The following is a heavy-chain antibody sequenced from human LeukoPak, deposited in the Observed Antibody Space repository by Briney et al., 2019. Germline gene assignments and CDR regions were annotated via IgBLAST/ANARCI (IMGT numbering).Heavy chain of an antibody. Sequence: ASVKVSCKASGYAFTDYYMHWVRQAPGQGLEWMGWINPNSGGTNYAQKFQGRVTMTRDTSISTAYMELSRLRSDDTAVYYCAVGIAAAGPFDYWGQGTLVTVSS. D-gene: IGHD6-13*01. J-gene: IGHJ4*02. V-gene: IGHV1-2*02. CDR1: GYAFTDYY. CDR2: INPNSGGT. CDR3: AVGIAAAGPFDY.